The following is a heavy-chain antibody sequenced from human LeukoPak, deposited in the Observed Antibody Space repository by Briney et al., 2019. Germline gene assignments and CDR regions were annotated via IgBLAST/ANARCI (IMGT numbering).Heavy chain of an antibody. D-gene: IGHD5-12*01. V-gene: IGHV4-38-2*02. CDR1: GYSISSGYY. Sequence: ASETLSLTCTVSGYSISSGYYWGWIRQPPGKGLEWIGSIYHSGSTYYNPSLKSRVTISVDTSKNQFSLKLSSVTAADTAAYYCARGLGYSGYDDYWGQGTLVTVSS. CDR3: ARGLGYSGYDDY. CDR2: IYHSGST. J-gene: IGHJ4*02.